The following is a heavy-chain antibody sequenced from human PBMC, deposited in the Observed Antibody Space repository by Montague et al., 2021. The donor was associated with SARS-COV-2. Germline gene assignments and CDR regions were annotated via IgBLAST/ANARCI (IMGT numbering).Heavy chain of an antibody. Sequence: SETLSLTCAVYGGSFSGYYWSWTRQPPGKGLEWIGEINHSGSTNYNPSLKSRVTISVDTSKNQFSLKLSSVTAADTAVYYCARGYDYVWGSYRYLHWFDPWGQGTLVTVSS. V-gene: IGHV4-34*01. CDR3: ARGYDYVWGSYRYLHWFDP. CDR2: INHSGST. CDR1: GGSFSGYY. D-gene: IGHD3-16*02. J-gene: IGHJ5*02.